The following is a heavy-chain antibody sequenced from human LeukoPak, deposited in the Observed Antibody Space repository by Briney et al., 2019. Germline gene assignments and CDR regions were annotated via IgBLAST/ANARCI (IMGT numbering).Heavy chain of an antibody. Sequence: GGSLRLSCAASGFPFSSYSMTWVRQAPGKGLEWVANIKPDGTTKFYVDSMKGRFTISRDNALNSLYLQMNSLRAEDTAIYYCARSIPYGTTWYGRSDYWGQGTLVTVSS. V-gene: IGHV3-7*03. CDR2: IKPDGTTK. D-gene: IGHD6-13*01. CDR1: GFPFSSYS. CDR3: ARSIPYGTTWYGRSDY. J-gene: IGHJ4*02.